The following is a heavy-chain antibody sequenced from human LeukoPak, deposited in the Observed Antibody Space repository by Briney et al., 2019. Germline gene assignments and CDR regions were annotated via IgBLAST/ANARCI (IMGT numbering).Heavy chain of an antibody. D-gene: IGHD2-2*01. CDR2: ISNSRNTI. V-gene: IGHV3-48*01. CDR1: GFTFSSYY. CDR3: AKHVVSVYQLQLGY. J-gene: IGHJ4*02. Sequence: GGSLRLSCAASGFTFSSYYMNWVRQAPGKGLEWVSYISNSRNTIYYADSVKGRFTISRDTSKNTLYLQMNSLRAEDTAMYYCAKHVVSVYQLQLGYWGQGTLVTVSS.